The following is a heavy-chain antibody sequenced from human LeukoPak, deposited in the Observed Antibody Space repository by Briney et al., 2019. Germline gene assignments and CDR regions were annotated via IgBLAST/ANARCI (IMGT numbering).Heavy chain of an antibody. CDR1: GFTFSSYA. CDR2: IRGSGGST. CDR3: ARGSETDMVLPFDY. Sequence: RGSLRLSCAASGFTFSSYAMSWVRQAPGKGLEWVPAIRGSGGSTYYADSVKGRFTISRDNSKNTLYLQMNSLRDEDTAVYYCARGSETDMVLPFDYWGQGTLVTVSS. J-gene: IGHJ4*02. V-gene: IGHV3-23*01. D-gene: IGHD5-18*01.